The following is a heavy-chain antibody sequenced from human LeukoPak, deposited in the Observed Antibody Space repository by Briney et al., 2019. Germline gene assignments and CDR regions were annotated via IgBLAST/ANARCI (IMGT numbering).Heavy chain of an antibody. Sequence: SVKVSCKASGGTFSSYAISWVRQAPGQGLEWMGGIIPIFGTANYAQKFQGRVTITADESTSTAYMELSSLRSEDTAVYYCARGTRHSSGWYYYFDYWGQGTLSPSPQ. D-gene: IGHD6-19*01. J-gene: IGHJ4*02. CDR1: GGTFSSYA. V-gene: IGHV1-69*13. CDR3: ARGTRHSSGWYYYFDY. CDR2: IIPIFGTA.